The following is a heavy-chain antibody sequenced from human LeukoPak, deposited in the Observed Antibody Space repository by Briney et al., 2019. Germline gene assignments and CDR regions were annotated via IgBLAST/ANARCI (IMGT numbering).Heavy chain of an antibody. V-gene: IGHV1-2*06. CDR2: INPNSGGT. D-gene: IGHD3-10*01. J-gene: IGHJ5*02. Sequence: EASVKVSCKASGYTFTGYYMHWVRQAPGQGPEWMGRINPNSGGTNYAQKFQGRVTMTRDTSISTAYMELSRLRSDDTAVYYCARVVDGWFGEIPANWFDPWGQGTLVTVSS. CDR1: GYTFTGYY. CDR3: ARVVDGWFGEIPANWFDP.